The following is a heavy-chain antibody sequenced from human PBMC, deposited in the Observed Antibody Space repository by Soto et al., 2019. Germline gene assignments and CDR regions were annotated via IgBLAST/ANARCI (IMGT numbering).Heavy chain of an antibody. CDR2: ISWNSGSI. V-gene: IGHV3-9*01. CDR1: GFTFDDYA. CDR3: AKDRDYDFGSGQDY. J-gene: IGHJ4*02. Sequence: GGSLRLSCAASGFTFDDYAMHWVRQAPGKGLEWVSGISWNSGSIGYADSVKGRFTISRDNAKNSLYLQMNSLRAEDTALYYCAKDRDYDFGSGQDYWGEGT. D-gene: IGHD3-3*01.